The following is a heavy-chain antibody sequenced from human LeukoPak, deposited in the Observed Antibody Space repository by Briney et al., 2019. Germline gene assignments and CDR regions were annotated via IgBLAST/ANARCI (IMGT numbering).Heavy chain of an antibody. CDR3: AGANSGYYREDSYFDS. V-gene: IGHV4-31*03. CDR2: IYYSGNT. Sequence: SQTLSLTRTVSGGSISSGSYYWSWIRQPPGKGLEWIGYIYYSGNTYYNPSLKSRVTISVDTSKNQFSLKPSSVTAADTAVFYCAGANSGYYREDSYFDSWGQGTLVTVSS. D-gene: IGHD5-12*01. J-gene: IGHJ4*02. CDR1: GGSISSGSYY.